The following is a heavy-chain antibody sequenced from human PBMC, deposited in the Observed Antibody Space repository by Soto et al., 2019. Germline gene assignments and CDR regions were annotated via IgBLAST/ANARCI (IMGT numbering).Heavy chain of an antibody. CDR2: ISGSGGST. J-gene: IGHJ4*02. D-gene: IGHD3-10*01. V-gene: IGHV3-23*01. Sequence: EVQLLESGGGLVQPGGSLRLSCAASGFTFSSYAMSWVRQAPGKGLEWVSAISGSGGSTYYADSVKGRFTISRDNSKNTLYLQMNSLRAEDTAVYYCAKRRVTMVRGVIIGYFDYWGQGALVTVSS. CDR1: GFTFSSYA. CDR3: AKRRVTMVRGVIIGYFDY.